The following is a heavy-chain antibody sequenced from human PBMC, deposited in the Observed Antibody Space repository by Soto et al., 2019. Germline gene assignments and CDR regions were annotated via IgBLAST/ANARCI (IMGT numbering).Heavy chain of an antibody. CDR3: ARGGNLDS. CDR1: GYTFASYD. Sequence: QVQLVQSGAEVKKPGASVKVSCKASGYTFASYDIHWVRHVAGQGLEWVGYMNRHTDNSEFAQKFQGRVTMTKDISLSAAYMELRGLRSEDTAVYFCARGGNLDSWGQGTLVTVSS. J-gene: IGHJ4*02. CDR2: MNRHTDNS. V-gene: IGHV1-8*01.